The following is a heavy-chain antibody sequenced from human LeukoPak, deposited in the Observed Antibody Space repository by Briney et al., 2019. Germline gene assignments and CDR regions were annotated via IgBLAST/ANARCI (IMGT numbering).Heavy chain of an antibody. CDR1: GFTFSSYA. Sequence: KPGGSLRLSCAASGFTFSSYAMSWIRQPPGKGLEWIGYIYYSGSTNYNPSLKSRVTISVDTSKNQFSLKLSSVTAADTAVYYCARLVVGYCSGGSCYGAFDIWGQGTMVTVSS. D-gene: IGHD2-15*01. V-gene: IGHV4-59*12. J-gene: IGHJ3*02. CDR2: IYYSGST. CDR3: ARLVVGYCSGGSCYGAFDI.